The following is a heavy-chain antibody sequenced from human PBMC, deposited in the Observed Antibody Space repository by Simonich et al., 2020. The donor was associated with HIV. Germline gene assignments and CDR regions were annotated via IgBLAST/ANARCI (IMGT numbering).Heavy chain of an antibody. CDR2: VNPNSSGT. CDR3: ASQVGVVVTAIPYYFDY. J-gene: IGHJ4*02. D-gene: IGHD2-21*02. CDR1: GYTFTGYY. V-gene: IGHV1-2*06. Sequence: QVQLVQSGAEVKKPGASVKVSCKASGYTFTGYYMHWVRQAPGQGLEGRGRVNPNSSGTNYAQKFQGRVAMTRDTSISTAYMELSRLRSDDTAVYYCASQVGVVVTAIPYYFDYWGQGTLVTVSS.